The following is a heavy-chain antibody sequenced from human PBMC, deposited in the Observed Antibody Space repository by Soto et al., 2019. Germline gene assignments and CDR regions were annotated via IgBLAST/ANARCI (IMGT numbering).Heavy chain of an antibody. CDR3: ARGLGRDSTYYYYYYGMDV. CDR2: INAGNGNT. J-gene: IGHJ6*02. D-gene: IGHD2-21*02. Sequence: QVKLVQSGAEVKKPGASVKVSCKASGYTFTSYAMHWVRQAPGQRLEWMGWINAGNGNTKYSQKFQGRVTITSDTSASTAYMELSSLRSEDTAVYYCARGLGRDSTYYYYYYGMDVWGQGTTVTVSS. CDR1: GYTFTSYA. V-gene: IGHV1-3*01.